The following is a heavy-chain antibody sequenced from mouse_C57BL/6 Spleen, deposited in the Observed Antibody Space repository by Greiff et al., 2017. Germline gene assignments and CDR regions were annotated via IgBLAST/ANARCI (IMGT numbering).Heavy chain of an antibody. CDR1: GYTFTSYG. CDR3: RRDDSSFAY. V-gene: IGHV1-59*01. CDR2: IDPSDSYT. Sequence: QVQLQQPGAELVRPGTSVKLSCKASGYTFTSYGMHWVKQRPGQGLEWIGVIDPSDSYTNYNQKFKGKATLTVDTSSSTAYMQLSSLTAEYSAVYYCRRDDSSFAYWGQGTLVTVSA. J-gene: IGHJ3*01.